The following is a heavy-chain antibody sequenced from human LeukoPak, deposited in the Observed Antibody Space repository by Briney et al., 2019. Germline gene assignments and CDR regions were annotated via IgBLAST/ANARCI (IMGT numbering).Heavy chain of an antibody. D-gene: IGHD2-15*01. V-gene: IGHV3-21*01. CDR3: ARVPHDIVVVVAATPDY. Sequence: GGSLRLSCGASGFSFSSHAMNWVRQAPGKGLEWVSSITSRSSYIYYADSVKGRFTISRDNAKNSLYLQMNSLRAEDTAVYYCARVPHDIVVVVAATPDYWGQGTRVTVSS. CDR1: GFSFSSHA. J-gene: IGHJ4*02. CDR2: ITSRSSYI.